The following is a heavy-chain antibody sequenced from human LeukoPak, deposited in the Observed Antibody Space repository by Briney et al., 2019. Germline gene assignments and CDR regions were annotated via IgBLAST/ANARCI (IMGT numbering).Heavy chain of an antibody. CDR2: ISGSGGST. Sequence: GGSLRLSCAASGFTFSSYAMSWVRQAPGKGLEWVSAISGSGGSTYYADSVKGRFTISRDNSKNTLYLQMNSLRAEDTAVYYCARTEADCSGGSCYSAAFDIWGQGTMVTVSS. J-gene: IGHJ3*02. D-gene: IGHD2-15*01. CDR1: GFTFSSYA. V-gene: IGHV3-23*01. CDR3: ARTEADCSGGSCYSAAFDI.